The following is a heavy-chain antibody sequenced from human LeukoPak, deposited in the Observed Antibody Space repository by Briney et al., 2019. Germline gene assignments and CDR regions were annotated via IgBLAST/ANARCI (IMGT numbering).Heavy chain of an antibody. V-gene: IGHV1-69*06. CDR2: IIPIFGTA. J-gene: IGHJ1*01. CDR1: GGTFIGYA. CDR3: ARGDSSSWPTKYFQH. Sequence: SVKVSCKASGGTFIGYAISWVRQAPGQGLEWMGGIIPIFGTANYAQKFQGRVTITADKSTSTAYMELSSLRSEDTAVYYCARGDSSSWPTKYFQHWGQGTLVTVSS. D-gene: IGHD6-13*01.